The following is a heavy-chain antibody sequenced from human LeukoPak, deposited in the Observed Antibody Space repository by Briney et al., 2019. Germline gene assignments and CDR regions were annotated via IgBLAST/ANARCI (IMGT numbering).Heavy chain of an antibody. CDR1: GGSISSSAYY. J-gene: IGHJ5*02. D-gene: IGHD1-26*01. CDR2: LYYSGST. Sequence: SETLPLTCTVSGGSISSSAYYWGWIRQPPGKGLEWIGSLYYSGSTYYNPSLKSRVTISVDTSKKQFSLKLTSVTAADTAVCYCARQGGSPDWFDPWGQGTLVTVSS. CDR3: ARQGGSPDWFDP. V-gene: IGHV4-39*01.